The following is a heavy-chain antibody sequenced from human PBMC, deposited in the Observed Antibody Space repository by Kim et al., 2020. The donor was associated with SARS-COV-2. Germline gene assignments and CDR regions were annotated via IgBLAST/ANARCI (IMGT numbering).Heavy chain of an antibody. CDR1: GGSFSGYY. Sequence: SETLSLTCAVYGGSFSGYYWNWIRQPPGKGLEWIGEINNSGSTNYNPSLKSRVTISVDTSKNQFSLKLSSVTAADTAVYYCARGRYSYGPPFDYWGQGTLVTVSS. V-gene: IGHV4-34*01. D-gene: IGHD5-18*01. CDR2: INNSGST. J-gene: IGHJ4*02. CDR3: ARGRYSYGPPFDY.